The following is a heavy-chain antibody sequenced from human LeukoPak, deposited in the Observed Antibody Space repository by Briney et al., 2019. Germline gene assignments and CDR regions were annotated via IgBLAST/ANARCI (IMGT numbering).Heavy chain of an antibody. D-gene: IGHD5-18*01. CDR2: THHSGRT. J-gene: IGHJ4*02. CDR1: GGSISSNNW. V-gene: IGHV4-4*02. Sequence: PSGTLSLTCAVSGGSISSNNWWSWVRQPPGKGLEWIGETHHSGRTNHNPSLKSRVTISVDKSKNQFSLKLSSVTAADTAVYYCARAPRDTNSWYYFDYWGQGTLVSVSS. CDR3: ARAPRDTNSWYYFDY.